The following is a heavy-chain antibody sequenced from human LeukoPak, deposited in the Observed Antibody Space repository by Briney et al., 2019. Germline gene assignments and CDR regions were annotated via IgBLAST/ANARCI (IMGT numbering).Heavy chain of an antibody. CDR2: INQSGST. V-gene: IGHV4-34*01. Sequence: SETLSLTCAVYGGPFSGYYWSWIRQSPGKGLEWIGEINQSGSTTYKPSLKGRVTISVDTSKTQFSLKLSSVTAADTAVYYCARGGVVVVAASTPSAEYFQHWGQGTLVTVSS. D-gene: IGHD2-15*01. CDR1: GGPFSGYY. J-gene: IGHJ1*01. CDR3: ARGGVVVVAASTPSAEYFQH.